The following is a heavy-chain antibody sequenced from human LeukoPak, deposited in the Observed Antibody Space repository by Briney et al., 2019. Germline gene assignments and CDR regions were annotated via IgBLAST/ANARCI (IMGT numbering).Heavy chain of an antibody. CDR1: AFTFRNYA. CDR3: AKADYDILTGYYNSPYYFDY. D-gene: IGHD3-9*01. V-gene: IGHV3-23*01. J-gene: IGHJ4*02. CDR2: IGSGGAPT. Sequence: GGSLRLSCTASAFTFRNYAMSWVRQAPGKGLEWVSAIGSGGAPTFYADSVKGRFTVSRDNSKNTLYLQMNSLRAEDTAVYYCAKADYDILTGYYNSPYYFDYWGQGTLVTVSS.